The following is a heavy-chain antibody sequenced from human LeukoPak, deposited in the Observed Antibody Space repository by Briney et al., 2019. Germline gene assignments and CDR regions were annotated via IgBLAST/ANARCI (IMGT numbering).Heavy chain of an antibody. Sequence: GGSLRLSCTASGFTFSTYWMSWVRQAPGKGLEWVANIIQDGSQKYYVDSVKGRFTISRDNAKNSLYLQMNSLRAEDTAVYYCARDKSYGDSEDYWGQGTRVTVSS. CDR1: GFTFSTYW. CDR3: ARDKSYGDSEDY. V-gene: IGHV3-7*05. J-gene: IGHJ4*02. D-gene: IGHD4-17*01. CDR2: IIQDGSQK.